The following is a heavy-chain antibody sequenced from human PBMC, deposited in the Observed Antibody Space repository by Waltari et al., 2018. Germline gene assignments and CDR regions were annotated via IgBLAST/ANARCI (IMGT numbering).Heavy chain of an antibody. CDR2: IYIGGST. D-gene: IGHD1-20*01. CDR3: ALPYNDAFDI. J-gene: IGHJ3*02. V-gene: IGHV3-23*03. CDR1: GFTFSSYA. Sequence: EVQLLESGGGLVQPGGSLRLSCAASGFTFSSYAMSWVRQAPGKGLEWVSVIYIGGSTYYADSVKGRVTISRDDSKNTLYLQMNSLRAEDTAVYYCALPYNDAFDIWGQGTMVTVSS.